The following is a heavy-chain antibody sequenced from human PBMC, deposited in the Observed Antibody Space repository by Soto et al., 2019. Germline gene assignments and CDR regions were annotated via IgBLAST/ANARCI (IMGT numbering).Heavy chain of an antibody. D-gene: IGHD2-15*01. CDR2: IYYSGKT. V-gene: IGHV4-39*01. Sequence: SETLSLTCTVSGVSISNTSYYWGWIRQSPGKGLEWIGTIYYSGKTYYHPALKSRVTISVDTSNNRFSLKLSSVTAADTAVYYFSRHRWYWRQGTLVPVSS. CDR3: SRHRWY. J-gene: IGHJ4*02. CDR1: GVSISNTSYY.